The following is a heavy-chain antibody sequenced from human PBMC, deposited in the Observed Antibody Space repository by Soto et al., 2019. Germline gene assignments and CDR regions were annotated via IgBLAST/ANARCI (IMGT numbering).Heavy chain of an antibody. Sequence: QVQLQQWGAGLLKPSETLSLTCAVYGGSFSGYYWSWIRQPPGKGLEWIGEINHSGSTNYNPSLKSRVTISVDTSKNQFSLKLSSVTAADTAVYYCARGGPWYSSELRWFDPWGQGTLVTVSS. CDR1: GGSFSGYY. J-gene: IGHJ5*02. CDR3: ARGGPWYSSELRWFDP. V-gene: IGHV4-34*01. CDR2: INHSGST. D-gene: IGHD6-19*01.